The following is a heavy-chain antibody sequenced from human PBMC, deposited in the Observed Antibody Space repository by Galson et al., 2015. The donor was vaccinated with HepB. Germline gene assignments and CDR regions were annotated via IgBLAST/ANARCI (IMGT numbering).Heavy chain of an antibody. D-gene: IGHD3-22*01. J-gene: IGHJ4*02. CDR3: AKKPYLWVDDSSGYPDY. CDR1: GFSFSSYG. CDR2: ISYDGSNK. V-gene: IGHV3-30*18. Sequence: SLRLSCAASGFSFSSYGMHWVRQAPGKGLEWVAVISYDGSNKYYADSAKGRFTISRDNSKNTLCLQMNSLRAEDTAVYYCAKKPYLWVDDSSGYPDYWGRGTLVTVSS.